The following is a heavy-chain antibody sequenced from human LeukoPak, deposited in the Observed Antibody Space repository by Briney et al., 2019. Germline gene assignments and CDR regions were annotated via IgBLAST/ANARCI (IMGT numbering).Heavy chain of an antibody. CDR3: AREHNRSSYFDY. V-gene: IGHV1-3*01. Sequence: ASVKVSCKASGYTFTAYAMHWVRQAPGQRLEWMGWINAGNGNTKYSQKFQARVTITRDTSASTAYMEMRSLRSEDTAVYYCAREHNRSSYFDYWGQGTLVTVSS. CDR2: INAGNGNT. D-gene: IGHD6-6*01. J-gene: IGHJ4*02. CDR1: GYTFTAYA.